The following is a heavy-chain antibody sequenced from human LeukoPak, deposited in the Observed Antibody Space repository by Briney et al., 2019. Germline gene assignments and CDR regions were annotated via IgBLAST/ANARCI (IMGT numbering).Heavy chain of an antibody. V-gene: IGHV1-58*01. CDR2: IVVGSGNT. D-gene: IGHD3-3*01. CDR1: GFTFTSSA. J-gene: IGHJ6*02. Sequence: ASVKVSCKASGFTFTSSAVQWVRQARGQRLEWIGWIVVGSGNTNYAQKFQERVTITRDMSTSTAYMELSSLRSEDTAVYYCAAAGYYDFWSGYSTDVWGQGTTVTVSS. CDR3: AAAGYYDFWSGYSTDV.